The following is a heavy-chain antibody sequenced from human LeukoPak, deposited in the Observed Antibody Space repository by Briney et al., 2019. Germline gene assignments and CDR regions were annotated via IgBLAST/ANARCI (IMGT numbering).Heavy chain of an antibody. CDR1: GDSINSYY. J-gene: IGHJ6*02. D-gene: IGHD1-26*01. CDR2: IYYSGGT. V-gene: IGHV4-59*01. Sequence: SETLSLTCTVSGDSINSYYWSWIRQPPGKGLEWIGYIYYSGGTNYNPSLKSRVTISVGTSKNQFSLRLSSVTAADTAVYYCARDRSGSYSHYYYYGMDVWGQGTTVTVSS. CDR3: ARDRSGSYSHYYYYGMDV.